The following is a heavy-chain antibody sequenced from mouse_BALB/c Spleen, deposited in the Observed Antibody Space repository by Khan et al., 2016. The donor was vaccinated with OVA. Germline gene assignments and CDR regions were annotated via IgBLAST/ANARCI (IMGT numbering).Heavy chain of an antibody. J-gene: IGHJ4*01. V-gene: IGHV14-1*02. D-gene: IGHD3-2*01. Sequence: EVQLQESGAELVRPGALVKLSCKVAGFNIKDYYMHWVKQRPEQGLEWIGWIDPENGNTIYDSKFQGKASITADTSSNTAYLQLSSLTSEDTAVYNSVRETARALHAMDYWGQGTSVTVSS. CDR2: IDPENGNT. CDR1: GFNIKDYY. CDR3: VRETARALHAMDY.